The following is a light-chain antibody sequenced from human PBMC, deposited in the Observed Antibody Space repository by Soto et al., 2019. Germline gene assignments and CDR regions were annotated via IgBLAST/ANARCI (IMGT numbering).Light chain of an antibody. J-gene: IGKJ4*01. CDR3: QQLSRYPLT. Sequence: DIQLTQSPSVLSASVGDTVTITCRANQALSNYLAWYQQKPGKSPDLLIYSASTLQCGVPSRFSGSGSETEFSLTIRALQPEDFATYYCQQLSRYPLTFGGGTKVDIK. CDR1: QALSNY. CDR2: SAS. V-gene: IGKV1-9*01.